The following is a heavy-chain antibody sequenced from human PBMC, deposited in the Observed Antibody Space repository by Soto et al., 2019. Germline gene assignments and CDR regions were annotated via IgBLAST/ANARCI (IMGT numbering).Heavy chain of an antibody. D-gene: IGHD5-12*01. J-gene: IGHJ6*03. V-gene: IGHV3-7*01. Sequence: GGSLRLSCAASGFTFSNYWMSWVRQAPGKGLEWVANIKEDGSEKYYGDSVKGRFTISRDNAKNSLYLQMNSLRAEDTAVYYCARLRTGIVATGGLYYMDVWGKGTTVTVSS. CDR2: IKEDGSEK. CDR3: ARLRTGIVATGGLYYMDV. CDR1: GFTFSNYW.